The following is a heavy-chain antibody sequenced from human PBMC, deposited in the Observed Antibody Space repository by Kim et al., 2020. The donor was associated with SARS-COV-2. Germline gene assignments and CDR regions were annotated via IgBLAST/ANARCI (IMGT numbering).Heavy chain of an antibody. V-gene: IGHV3-9*01. D-gene: IGHD6-13*01. CDR1: GFTFDDYA. CDR2: ISWNSGSI. CDR3: AKDMGPAAAPENQAYYYYGMDV. Sequence: GGSLRLSYAASGFTFDDYAMHWVRQAPGKGLELVSGISWNSGSIGYADSVKGRFTISRDNAKNSLYLQMNSLRAEDTALYYCAKDMGPAAAPENQAYYYYGMDVWGQGTTVTVSS. J-gene: IGHJ6*02.